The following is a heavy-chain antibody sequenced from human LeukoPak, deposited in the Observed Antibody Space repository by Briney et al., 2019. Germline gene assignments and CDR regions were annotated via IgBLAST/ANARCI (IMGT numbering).Heavy chain of an antibody. Sequence: SETLSLTCSVSGGSISSYYWSWIRQPAGKGLEWIGRIYTSGSTNDNPSLKSRVTMSVDTSKNQFSLKLSSVTAADTAVYYCAGVVVPAAMGYYYYYMDVWGKGTTVTVSS. D-gene: IGHD2-2*01. V-gene: IGHV4-4*07. J-gene: IGHJ6*03. CDR3: AGVVVPAAMGYYYYYMDV. CDR1: GGSISSYY. CDR2: IYTSGST.